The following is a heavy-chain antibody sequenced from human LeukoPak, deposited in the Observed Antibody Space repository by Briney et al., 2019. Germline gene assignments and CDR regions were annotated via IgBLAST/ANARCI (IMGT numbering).Heavy chain of an antibody. J-gene: IGHJ3*02. CDR3: ARENTMILAAFDI. Sequence: SETLSLTCAVYGGSFSGYYWSWIRQPPGKGLEWIGEINHSGSTNYNPSLKSRVSISVDTSKNQFSLKLSSETAADTAVYYCARENTMILAAFDIWGQGTMVTVSS. CDR2: INHSGST. V-gene: IGHV4-34*01. CDR1: GGSFSGYY. D-gene: IGHD3-22*01.